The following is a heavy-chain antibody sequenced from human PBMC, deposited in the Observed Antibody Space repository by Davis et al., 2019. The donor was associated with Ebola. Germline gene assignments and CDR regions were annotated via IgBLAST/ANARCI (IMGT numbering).Heavy chain of an antibody. J-gene: IGHJ4*02. CDR2: ISGSGGST. CDR3: AKSWLRSRYYDILTGYLFDY. D-gene: IGHD3-9*01. CDR1: GFTFSSYA. Sequence: GESLKISCAASGFTFSSYAMSWVRQAPGKGLEWVSAISGSGGSTYYADSVKGRFTISRDNSKNTLNLQMNSLRAEDTAVYYCAKSWLRSRYYDILTGYLFDYWGQGTLVTVSS. V-gene: IGHV3-23*01.